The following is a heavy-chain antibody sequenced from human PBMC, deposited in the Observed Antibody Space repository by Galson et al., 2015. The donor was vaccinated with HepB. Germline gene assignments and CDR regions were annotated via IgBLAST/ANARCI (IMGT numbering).Heavy chain of an antibody. J-gene: IGHJ4*02. CDR3: ARGRDYGDYVHLYFDY. CDR2: IIPIFGTA. CDR1: GGTFSSYA. V-gene: IGHV1-69*13. Sequence: SVKVSCKASGGTFSSYAISWVRQAPGQGLEWMGGIIPIFGTANYAQKFQGRVTITADESTSTAYTELSSLRSEDTAVYYCARGRDYGDYVHLYFDYWGQGTLVTVSS. D-gene: IGHD4-17*01.